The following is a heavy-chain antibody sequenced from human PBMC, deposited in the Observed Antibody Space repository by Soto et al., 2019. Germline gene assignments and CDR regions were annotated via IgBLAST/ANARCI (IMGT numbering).Heavy chain of an antibody. J-gene: IGHJ4*02. CDR3: ARDRHYYDSSGYYYLLAYYFDY. CDR2: IWYDGSNK. CDR1: GFTFSSYG. V-gene: IGHV3-33*01. Sequence: GGSLRLSCAASGFTFSSYGMHWVRQAPGKGLEWVAVIWYDGSNKYYADSVKGRFTISRDNSKNTLYLQMNSLRAEDTAVYYCARDRHYYDSSGYYYLLAYYFDYWGQGTLVTVSS. D-gene: IGHD3-22*01.